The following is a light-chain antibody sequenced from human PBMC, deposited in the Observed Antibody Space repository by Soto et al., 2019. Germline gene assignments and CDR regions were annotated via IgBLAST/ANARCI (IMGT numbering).Light chain of an antibody. CDR2: EVS. CDR3: TSYVGSNIRV. CDR1: SSDVGAYKY. Sequence: QSALTQPPSASASPGQSVTISCTGTSSDVGAYKYVSWYQQYPGKAPKLMIYEVSKRPSGVPDRFSGSKSGNTASLTVSGLQAEDEADYYCTSYVGSNIRVFGGGTKLTVL. V-gene: IGLV2-8*01. J-gene: IGLJ3*02.